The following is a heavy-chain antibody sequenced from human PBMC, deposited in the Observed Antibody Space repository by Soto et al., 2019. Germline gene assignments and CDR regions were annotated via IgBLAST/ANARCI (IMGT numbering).Heavy chain of an antibody. J-gene: IGHJ6*03. CDR3: ARLGYCTNGVFYPYYYFMDV. CDR1: SVNHC. D-gene: IGHD2-8*01. V-gene: IGHV4-61*01. CDR2: IYYSGST. Sequence: SVNHCWSWISQNKGKGLEWIGYIYYSGSTNYNPSLKSRVTISVDTSKNQFSLKLSSVTAADTAVYYCARLGYCTNGVFYPYYYFMDVWVKGSTVIVSS.